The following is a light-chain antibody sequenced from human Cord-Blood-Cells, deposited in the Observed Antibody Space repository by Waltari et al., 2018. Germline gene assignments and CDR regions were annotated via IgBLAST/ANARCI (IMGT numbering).Light chain of an antibody. CDR3: QQYNNWPIP. Sequence: EIVITQSPATLSVSPGERATLSCRARQSVSSNLAWYQQKPGQAPRLLIYGASTRATGIPARFSGSGSGTEFTLTISSLQSEDFAVYYCQQYNNWPIPFGQGTRLEI. V-gene: IGKV3-15*01. J-gene: IGKJ5*01. CDR2: GAS. CDR1: QSVSSN.